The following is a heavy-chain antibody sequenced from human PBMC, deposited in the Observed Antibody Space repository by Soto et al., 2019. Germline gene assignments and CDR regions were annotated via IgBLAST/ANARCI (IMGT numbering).Heavy chain of an antibody. CDR2: ISAHNGNT. Sequence: QVHLVQSGAEVKKSGASVKVSCKGSGYDFTTYGITWVRQAPGQGLEWMAWISAHNGNTDYAQKLQGRVTVTRDTSTSTAYMELRSLRSDDTAVYYCARVRYGDCWGQGALVTVSS. CDR3: ARVRYGDC. D-gene: IGHD1-1*01. CDR1: GYDFTTYG. V-gene: IGHV1-18*01. J-gene: IGHJ4*02.